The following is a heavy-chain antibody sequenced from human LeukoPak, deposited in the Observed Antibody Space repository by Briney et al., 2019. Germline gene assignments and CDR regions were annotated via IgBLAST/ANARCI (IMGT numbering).Heavy chain of an antibody. J-gene: IGHJ3*02. D-gene: IGHD3-22*01. Sequence: ASETLSLTCTVSGGSISSSSYYWGWIRQPPGKGLEWIGSIYYSGSTYYNPSLKSRVTISVDTSKNQFSLKLSSVTAADTAVYYCVSTTIVDDAFDIWGQGTMVTVSS. V-gene: IGHV4-39*01. CDR2: IYYSGST. CDR1: GGSISSSSYY. CDR3: VSTTIVDDAFDI.